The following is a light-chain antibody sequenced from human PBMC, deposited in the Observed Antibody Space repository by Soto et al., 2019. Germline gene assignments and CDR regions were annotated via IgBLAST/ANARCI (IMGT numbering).Light chain of an antibody. CDR3: MQTTQFPLT. CDR1: QRLDHSDGNTY. V-gene: IGKV2-24*01. J-gene: IGKJ4*01. Sequence: IVPTHTPLYSPATIDKPASISYRARQRLDHSDGNTYLSWFQQSPGQPASLLIYKISARFSGVPDRFSGSGAGTDFTLRISRVEAEDVAVYYCMQTTQFPLTVGGGTKVDIK. CDR2: KIS.